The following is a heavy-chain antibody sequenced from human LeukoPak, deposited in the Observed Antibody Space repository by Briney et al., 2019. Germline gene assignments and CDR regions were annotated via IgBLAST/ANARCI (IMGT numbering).Heavy chain of an antibody. CDR3: ARRQYSSGNFDY. V-gene: IGHV4-59*01. Sequence: PSETLSLTCSVSGGSINSYYWSWIRQPPGKGLEWIGNIYYTGSTNYNPSLQSRVTMSVDTSKNQFSLNVSSVTAADTAVYYCARRQYSSGNFDYWGQGTLVAVSS. D-gene: IGHD3-10*01. J-gene: IGHJ4*02. CDR1: GGSINSYY. CDR2: IYYTGST.